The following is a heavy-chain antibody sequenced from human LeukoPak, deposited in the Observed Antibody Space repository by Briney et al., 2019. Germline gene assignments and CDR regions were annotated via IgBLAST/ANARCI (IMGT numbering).Heavy chain of an antibody. J-gene: IGHJ4*02. D-gene: IGHD6-19*01. CDR1: GGSISSGSYY. CDR2: IDTSGST. CDR3: ARVKGYSSGWFIDY. Sequence: NPSETLSLTCTVSGGSISSGSYYWSWIRQPAGKGLEWIGRIDTSGSTNYNPSLKSRVTISVDTSKNQFSLKLSSVTAADTAVYYCARVKGYSSGWFIDYWGQGTLVTVSS. V-gene: IGHV4-61*02.